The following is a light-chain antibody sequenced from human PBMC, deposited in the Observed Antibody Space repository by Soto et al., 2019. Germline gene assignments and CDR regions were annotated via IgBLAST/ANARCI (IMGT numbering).Light chain of an antibody. V-gene: IGLV1-44*01. J-gene: IGLJ2*01. CDR1: RSNIGSNA. Sequence: QSVLTQPPSASGTPGQRVTISCSGSRSNIGSNAVHWYQQLPGTAPKLLLYSNNQRPSGVPDRFSGSNSGASASLAIRGLQSEDEAAYFCAAWDDSLNGVVFGGGTKLTV. CDR2: SNN. CDR3: AAWDDSLNGVV.